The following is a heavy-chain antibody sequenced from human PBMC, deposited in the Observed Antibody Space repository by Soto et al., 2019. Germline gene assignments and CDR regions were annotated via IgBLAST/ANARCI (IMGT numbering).Heavy chain of an antibody. CDR3: ARRSSPSYYDFWSGYYVGWFDP. D-gene: IGHD3-3*01. CDR2: IYYSGST. Sequence: SETLSLTCTVSGGSISSYYWSWIRQPPGKGLEWIGYIYYSGSTNYNPSLKSRVTISVDTSKNQFSLKLSSVTAADTAVYYCARRSSPSYYDFWSGYYVGWFDPWGQGTLVTVSS. CDR1: GGSISSYY. J-gene: IGHJ5*02. V-gene: IGHV4-59*08.